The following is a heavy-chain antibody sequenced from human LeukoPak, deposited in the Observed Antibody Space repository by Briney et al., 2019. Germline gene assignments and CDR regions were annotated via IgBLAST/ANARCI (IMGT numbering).Heavy chain of an antibody. CDR1: GFTVSSNY. V-gene: IGHV3-53*01. Sequence: PGGSLRLSCAASGFTVSSNYMSWVRQAPGKGLEWVSVIYSGGSTYYADSVKGRFTISRDNSKDPLYLQMNSLRAEDTAVYYCARVTGAVALDYWGQGTLVTVSS. D-gene: IGHD6-19*01. CDR2: IYSGGST. J-gene: IGHJ4*02. CDR3: ARVTGAVALDY.